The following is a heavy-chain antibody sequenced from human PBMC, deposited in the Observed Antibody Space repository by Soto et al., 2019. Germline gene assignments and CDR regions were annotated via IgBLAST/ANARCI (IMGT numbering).Heavy chain of an antibody. D-gene: IGHD2-21*01. J-gene: IGHJ6*02. CDR1: GFTFSNYA. V-gene: IGHV3-23*01. CDR2: ISGSGDNT. CDR3: ARLYYGMDV. Sequence: GGSLRLSCAASGFTFSNYAMTWVRQAPGKGLEWVSAISGSGDNTYYADSVKGRFTISRDNSKNTLYLQMNSLRAEDTAVYYCARLYYGMDVWGQGTTVTASS.